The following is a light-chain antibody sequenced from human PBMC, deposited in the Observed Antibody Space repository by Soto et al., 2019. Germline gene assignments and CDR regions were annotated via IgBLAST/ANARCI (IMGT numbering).Light chain of an antibody. J-gene: IGLJ1*01. CDR1: SSDVGGYNY. Sequence: QSVLTQPRSVSGSPGQSVTISCTGTSSDVGGYNYVSWYQQHPGRAPKLMIYDVSKRPSGVPDRFSGSKSGNTASLTISGLQAEDEADYYCGSYTSTDTPFVFGTGTKVTVL. CDR2: DVS. CDR3: GSYTSTDTPFV. V-gene: IGLV2-11*01.